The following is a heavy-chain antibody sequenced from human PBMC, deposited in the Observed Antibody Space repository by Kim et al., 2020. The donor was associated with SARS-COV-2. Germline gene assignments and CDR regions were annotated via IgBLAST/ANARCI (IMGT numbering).Heavy chain of an antibody. Sequence: SETLSLTCGVSGGSLSGSLSAYFWSWIRQPPGKGLEWIEEFNLNGSTNYNPSLRSRVTISVYTSKNQFSLNLRSMTAADTAIYYCAKVSGDSTGGGAFDIWGEGIMVTVSS. J-gene: IGHJ3*02. CDR1: GGSLSGSLSAYF. D-gene: IGHD3-16*01. V-gene: IGHV4-34*01. CDR2: FNLNGST. CDR3: AKVSGDSTGGGAFDI.